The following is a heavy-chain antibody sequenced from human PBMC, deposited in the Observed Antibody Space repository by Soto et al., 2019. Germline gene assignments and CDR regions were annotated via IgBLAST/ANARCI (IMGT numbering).Heavy chain of an antibody. J-gene: IGHJ4*02. V-gene: IGHV1-18*01. CDR1: GGTFSSYA. CDR2: ISPNNGNT. Sequence: ASVKVSCKASGGTFSSYAISWVRQAPGQGLEWMGGISPNNGNTNYAQKLQGRVTMTTDTSTSTAYMELRSLRSDDTAVYYCARDRMGYQLLSLMVRGVIDLDYWGQGTLVTVSS. CDR3: ARDRMGYQLLSLMVRGVIDLDY. D-gene: IGHD3-10*01.